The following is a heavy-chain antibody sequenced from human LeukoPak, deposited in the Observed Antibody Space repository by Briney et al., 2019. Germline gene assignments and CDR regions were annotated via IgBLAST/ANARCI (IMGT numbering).Heavy chain of an antibody. J-gene: IGHJ4*02. D-gene: IGHD3-10*01. V-gene: IGHV3-74*01. CDR2: INGDGSST. CDR3: ATFGGSPFGRDY. CDR1: GFTFSSYW. Sequence: GGSLRLSCAASGFTFSSYWMHWVRQAPGKGLVWVSRINGDGSSTSYADSVKGRFTISRDNAKNTLYLQMNSLRAEDTAVYYCATFGGSPFGRDYWGQGTLVTVSS.